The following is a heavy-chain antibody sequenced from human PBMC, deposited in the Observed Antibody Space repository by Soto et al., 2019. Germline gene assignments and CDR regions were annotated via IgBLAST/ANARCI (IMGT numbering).Heavy chain of an antibody. CDR3: AIDQGSIVATSYYYYGMDV. CDR2: INPNSGGT. CDR1: GYTFTGYY. Sequence: QVQLVQSGAEVKKPGASVKVSCKASGYTFTGYYMHWVRQAPGQGLEWMGWINPNSGGTNYAQKFQGWVTMTRDTSISTAYMELSRLRSDDTAVYYCAIDQGSIVATSYYYYGMDVWGQGTTVTVSS. D-gene: IGHD5-12*01. V-gene: IGHV1-2*04. J-gene: IGHJ6*02.